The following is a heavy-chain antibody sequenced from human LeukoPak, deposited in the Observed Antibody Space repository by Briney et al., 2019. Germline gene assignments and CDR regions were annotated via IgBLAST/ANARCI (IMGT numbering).Heavy chain of an antibody. J-gene: IGHJ4*02. Sequence: GRSLRLSCAASGFTFSSYAMHWVRQAPGKGLEWVAVISYDGSNKYYADSVKGRFTISRDNSKNTLYLQMNNLRAEDTAVYYCARAGGLYDSSGYPDYFDYWGQGTLVTVSS. CDR3: ARAGGLYDSSGYPDYFDY. V-gene: IGHV3-30*04. CDR2: ISYDGSNK. D-gene: IGHD3-22*01. CDR1: GFTFSSYA.